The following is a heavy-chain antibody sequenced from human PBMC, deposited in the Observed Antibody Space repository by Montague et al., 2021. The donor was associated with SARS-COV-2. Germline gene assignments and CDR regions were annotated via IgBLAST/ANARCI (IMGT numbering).Heavy chain of an antibody. CDR2: IYYTGNT. Sequence: SETLSLTCTVSGGSITNNIDYWAWIRRPPGKGLEWIGSIYYTGNTYYXPSLKSRVTISVVTSKNHFTLKLSSVTAAETAVYYCARLKRYFDSSGSPSAFDFWGQGTKVTVSS. CDR1: GGSITNNIDY. D-gene: IGHD3-22*01. V-gene: IGHV4-39*02. J-gene: IGHJ3*01. CDR3: ARLKRYFDSSGSPSAFDF.